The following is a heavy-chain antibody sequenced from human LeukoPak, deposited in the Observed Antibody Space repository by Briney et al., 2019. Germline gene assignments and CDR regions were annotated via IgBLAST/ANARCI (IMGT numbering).Heavy chain of an antibody. CDR2: ISYDGSNK. CDR3: AREADETGTTAWFDP. CDR1: GFTFSSYA. D-gene: IGHD1-7*01. V-gene: IGHV3-30-3*01. J-gene: IGHJ5*02. Sequence: GGSLRLSCAASGFTFSSYAMQWVRQAPGKGLEWVAVISYDGSNKYYADSVKGRFTISRDNSKNTLYLQMNSLRAEDTAVYYCAREADETGTTAWFDPWGQGTLVTVSS.